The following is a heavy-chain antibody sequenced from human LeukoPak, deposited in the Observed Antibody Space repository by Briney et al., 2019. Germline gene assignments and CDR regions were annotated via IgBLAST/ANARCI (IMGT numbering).Heavy chain of an antibody. J-gene: IGHJ6*02. CDR2: ISAYNGNT. D-gene: IGHD1-1*01. CDR3: ARDGGVERPAWYYYGMDV. Sequence: GASVKVSCKASGYTFTSYGISWVRQAPGQGLEWMGWISAYNGNTNYAQKLQGRVTITTDTSTSTAYMELRSLRSDDTAVYYCARDGGVERPAWYYYGMDVWGQGTTVTVSS. V-gene: IGHV1-18*01. CDR1: GYTFTSYG.